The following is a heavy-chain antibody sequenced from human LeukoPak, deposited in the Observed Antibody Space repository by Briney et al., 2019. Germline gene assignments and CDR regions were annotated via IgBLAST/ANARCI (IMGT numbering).Heavy chain of an antibody. CDR3: ASSSSGFYYYDSTGYSRLAFDI. Sequence: PGGSLRLSCAASGFTFTTYLMNWVRQAPGKGLEWVSSTSGSSSFIYYADSVRGRFTISRDNAKNSLYLQMNSLTAEDSAVYYCASSSSGFYYYDSTGYSRLAFDIWGQGTMVTVSS. V-gene: IGHV3-21*01. D-gene: IGHD3-22*01. CDR2: TSGSSSFI. J-gene: IGHJ3*02. CDR1: GFTFTTYL.